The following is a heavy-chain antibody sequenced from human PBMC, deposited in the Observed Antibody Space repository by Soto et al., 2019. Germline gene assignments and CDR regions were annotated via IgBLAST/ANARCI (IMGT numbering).Heavy chain of an antibody. CDR2: ISGHNGKT. D-gene: IGHD5-12*01. J-gene: IGHJ6*02. V-gene: IGHV1-18*01. CDR1: GYTFNNYG. Sequence: QVQLVQSGAEVKKPGASVKVSCKASGYTFNNYGISWVRQAPGQGLEWMGWISGHNGKTNYAEKFQARVTMTTDTSTITCFRSLRSPKSDDTAVYYWRIDQVNTSGYDYSYYCYGMDVWGQGTMVIVS. CDR3: RIDQVNTSGYDYSYYCYGMDV.